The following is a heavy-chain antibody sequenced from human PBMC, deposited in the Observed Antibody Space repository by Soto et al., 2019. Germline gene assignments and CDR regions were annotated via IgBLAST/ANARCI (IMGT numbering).Heavy chain of an antibody. V-gene: IGHV1-24*01. CDR1: GYTLTELS. CDR2: FDPEDGET. J-gene: IGHJ6*03. D-gene: IGHD3-3*01. Sequence: ASVKVSCKVSGYTLTELSMHWVRQAPGKGLEWMGGFDPEDGETIYAQKFQGRVTMTEDTSTDTAYMELSSLRSEDTAVYYCATLRFLDNPAFHNYYMDVWGKGTTVTVSS. CDR3: ATLRFLDNPAFHNYYMDV.